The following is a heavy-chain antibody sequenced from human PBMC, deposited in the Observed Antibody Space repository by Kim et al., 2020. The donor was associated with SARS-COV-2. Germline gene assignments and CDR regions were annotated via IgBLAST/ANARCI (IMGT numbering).Heavy chain of an antibody. CDR3: ARTHLRQITETMGSWFDP. Sequence: SETLSLTCTVSNGSINSYYWSWIRLPPGKGLEWIGYIYYSGSTKYNPSLKSRVTISIDTSKNQFSLKLTSVTAADTAVYYCARTHLRQITETMGSWFDPWGQGTLVTVSS. J-gene: IGHJ5*02. CDR1: NGSINSYY. D-gene: IGHD1-7*01. V-gene: IGHV4-59*01. CDR2: IYYSGST.